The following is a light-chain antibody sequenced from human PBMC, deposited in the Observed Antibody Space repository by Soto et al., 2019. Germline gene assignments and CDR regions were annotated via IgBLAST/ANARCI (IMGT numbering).Light chain of an antibody. J-gene: IGKJ4*01. V-gene: IGKV3-15*01. CDR2: GAS. CDR3: QQYNNWPSLT. Sequence: EIVMTQFPATLSMSPGDRATLSCRASQSVSSSLAWYQQKPGQSPRLLIYGASTRATGIPARFSGSGFGTEFTLTISSLQSEDFAVYYCQQYNNWPSLTFGGGTKVDIK. CDR1: QSVSSS.